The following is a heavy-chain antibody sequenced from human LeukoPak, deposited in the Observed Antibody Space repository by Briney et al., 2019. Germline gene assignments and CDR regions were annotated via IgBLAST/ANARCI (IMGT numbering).Heavy chain of an antibody. CDR1: GFTFSNYA. CDR2: LSGSGDTT. J-gene: IGHJ4*02. Sequence: PGGSLRLSCAASGFTFSNYAISWIRQTPGKGLEWVSSLSGSGDTTNYADSVKGRFTISRDNSKNTMSLEMNSLRVEDTAVYYCAKGYVSGDGYWDFDYWGQGTLVTVSS. V-gene: IGHV3-23*01. CDR3: AKGYVSGDGYWDFDY. D-gene: IGHD5-24*01.